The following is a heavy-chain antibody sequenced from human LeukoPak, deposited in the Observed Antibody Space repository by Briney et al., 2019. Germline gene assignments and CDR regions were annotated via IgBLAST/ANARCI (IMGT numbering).Heavy chain of an antibody. CDR1: GFTFSSYG. J-gene: IGHJ4*02. Sequence: PGGSLRLSCAASGFTFSSYGMHWVRQAPGKGLEWVAVISYDGSNKYYADSVKGRFTISRDNSKNTLYLQMNSLRAEDTALYYCARSRGDFWGQGTLVTVSS. V-gene: IGHV3-30*03. CDR2: ISYDGSNK. CDR3: ARSRGDF.